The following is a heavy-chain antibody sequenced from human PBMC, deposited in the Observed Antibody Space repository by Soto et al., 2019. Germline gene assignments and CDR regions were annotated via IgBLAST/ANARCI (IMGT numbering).Heavy chain of an antibody. J-gene: IGHJ6*03. D-gene: IGHD5-12*01. CDR3: ARVYHSGYDYADYYYYMDV. Sequence: ASVKVSCKASGYTFTSYYMHWGRQAPGQGLDWMGIINPSGGSTSYAQKFQGRVTMTRDTSTSTVYMELSSLRSEDTAVYYCARVYHSGYDYADYYYYMDVWGKGTTVTVSS. CDR1: GYTFTSYY. V-gene: IGHV1-46*03. CDR2: INPSGGST.